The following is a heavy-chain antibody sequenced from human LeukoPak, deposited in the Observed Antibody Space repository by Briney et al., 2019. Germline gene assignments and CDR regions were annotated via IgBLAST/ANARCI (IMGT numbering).Heavy chain of an antibody. CDR3: ARDRSGYAVFDF. D-gene: IGHD5-12*01. Sequence: SETLSLTCAVSGGSVSSGGYYWTWIRQPPGKGLEWIGYIYYSASTFYNPSLNSRVTISLDTSKNHFSLLLTSVTAADTALYYCARDRSGYAVFDFWGQGALVTVSS. CDR2: IYYSAST. V-gene: IGHV4-30-4*01. CDR1: GGSVSSGGYY. J-gene: IGHJ4*02.